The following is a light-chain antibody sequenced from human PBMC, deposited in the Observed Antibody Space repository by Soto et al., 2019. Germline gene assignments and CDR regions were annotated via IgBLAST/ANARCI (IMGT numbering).Light chain of an antibody. V-gene: IGLV1-40*01. CDR3: SSYTSSSTPSCV. CDR2: GNN. CDR1: GSSIGSPSE. Sequence: QSVLTQPPSVSGAPGQRVTISCTGSGSSIGSPSEVHWYQQLPGTAPKLLIFGNNNRPSGVSNRFSGSKSGNTASLTISGLQAEDEADYYCSSYTSSSTPSCVFGTGTKLTVL. J-gene: IGLJ1*01.